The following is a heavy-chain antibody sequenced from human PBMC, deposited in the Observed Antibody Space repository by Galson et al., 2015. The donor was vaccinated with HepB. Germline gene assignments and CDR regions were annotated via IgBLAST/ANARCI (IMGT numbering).Heavy chain of an antibody. CDR1: GFTFSSYS. CDR2: ISSSSSTI. Sequence: SLRLSCAASGFTFSSYSMNWVRQAPGKGLEWVSYISSSSSTIYYADSVKGRFTISRDNAKNSLYLQMNSLRAEDTAVYYCARDKMTTVTTSAFDIWGQGTMVTVSS. V-gene: IGHV3-48*01. CDR3: ARDKMTTVTTSAFDI. D-gene: IGHD4-17*01. J-gene: IGHJ3*02.